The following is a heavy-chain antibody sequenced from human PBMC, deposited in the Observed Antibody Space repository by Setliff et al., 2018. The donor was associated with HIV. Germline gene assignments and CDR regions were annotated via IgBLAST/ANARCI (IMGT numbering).Heavy chain of an antibody. CDR3: ARDNPSAHWFDP. V-gene: IGHV4-59*01. CDR1: GASITSYY. Sequence: SETLSLTCTVSGASITSYYWSWIRQSPGKGLEWIGYIYFSGGTHYNPSLKSRLTVSIDQSKNQFSLKLTSVTPADTAIYFCARDNPSAHWFDPWGQGTLVTVSS. CDR2: IYFSGGT. J-gene: IGHJ5*02.